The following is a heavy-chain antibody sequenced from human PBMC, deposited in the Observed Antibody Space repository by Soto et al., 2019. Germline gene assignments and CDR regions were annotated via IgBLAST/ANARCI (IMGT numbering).Heavy chain of an antibody. J-gene: IGHJ4*02. D-gene: IGHD3-3*01. Sequence: TGESLKISCKGSGYSFTSYWIGWVRQMPGKGLEWMGIIYPGDSDTRYSPSFQGQVTISADKSISTAYLQWSSLKASDTAMYYCARHNKVYSAFWSGYYPNYWGQGTLVTVSS. V-gene: IGHV5-51*01. CDR3: ARHNKVYSAFWSGYYPNY. CDR1: GYSFTSYW. CDR2: IYPGDSDT.